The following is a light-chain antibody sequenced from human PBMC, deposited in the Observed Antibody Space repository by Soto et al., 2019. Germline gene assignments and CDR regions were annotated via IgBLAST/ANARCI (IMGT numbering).Light chain of an antibody. Sequence: DIQMTQSPSTLSASVGDRVTITCRASQSVSNSLAWYQQKPGKAPKLLIYKASSLESGVPSWFSGSGSGTEFTLTINSLQPDDFATYYCQQYNSYSGTFGQGSKVEIK. V-gene: IGKV1-5*03. CDR1: QSVSNS. CDR2: KAS. J-gene: IGKJ1*01. CDR3: QQYNSYSGT.